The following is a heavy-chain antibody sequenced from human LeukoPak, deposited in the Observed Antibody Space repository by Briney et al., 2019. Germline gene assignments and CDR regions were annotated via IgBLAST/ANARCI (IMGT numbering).Heavy chain of an antibody. CDR3: AIRAYSTELYQYFCW. D-gene: IGHD2-2*01. CDR1: GGSISSCS. V-gene: IGHV4-59*08. CDR2: IYYSGST. Sequence: SETLSLTCTVSGGSISSCSRSWIRQPPGAGLEWIGYIYYSGSTNYNPSLKSRVTISVDTSKNQFSLKLSSVTAADTAVYYCAIRAYSTELYQYFCWWGQGTLVTVSS. J-gene: IGHJ4*02.